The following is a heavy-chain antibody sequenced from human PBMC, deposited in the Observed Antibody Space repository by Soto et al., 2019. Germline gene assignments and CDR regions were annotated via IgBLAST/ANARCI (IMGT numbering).Heavy chain of an antibody. CDR1: GGSITSPNW. CDR3: ASRARKYGGPEVDP. Sequence: SETLSLTCTVSGGSITSPNWWTWVRQPPGEGLEWIGEMYFSGTTNYNPSLKSRVAISLDKTKQHFSLTLRSVTAADTAVYYCASRARKYGGPEVDPWVQGTLVTVSS. V-gene: IGHV4-4*02. D-gene: IGHD3-10*01. CDR2: MYFSGTT. J-gene: IGHJ5*02.